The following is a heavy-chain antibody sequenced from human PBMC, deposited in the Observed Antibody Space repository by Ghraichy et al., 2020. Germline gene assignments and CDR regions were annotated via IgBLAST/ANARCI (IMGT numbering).Heavy chain of an antibody. CDR2: IKSKTDSGTT. D-gene: IGHD2-2*01. CDR1: GFTFSNAW. V-gene: IGHV3-15*01. Sequence: GGSLRLSCAASGFTFSNAWMSWVRQAPGKGLEWVGRIKSKTDSGTTDYAAPVKGRFTISRDDSKNTLYLQMNSLKTEDTAVYYCTTGLLGYCSSTSCYYSYYYGMDVWGQGTTVTVAS. J-gene: IGHJ6*02. CDR3: TTGLLGYCSSTSCYYSYYYGMDV.